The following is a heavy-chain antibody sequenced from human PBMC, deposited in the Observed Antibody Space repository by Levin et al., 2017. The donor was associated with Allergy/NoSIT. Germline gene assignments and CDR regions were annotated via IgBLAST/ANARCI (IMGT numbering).Heavy chain of an antibody. CDR1: GGSISSSNW. V-gene: IGHV4-4*02. CDR2: IYHSGST. D-gene: IGHD3-9*01. CDR3: ARFNYDILTGHITFDY. Sequence: SETLSLTCAVSGGSISSSNWWSWVRQPPGKGLEWIGEIYHSGSTNYNPSLKSRVTISVDKSKNQFSLKLSSVTAADTAVYYCARFNYDILTGHITFDYWGQGTLVTVSS. J-gene: IGHJ4*02.